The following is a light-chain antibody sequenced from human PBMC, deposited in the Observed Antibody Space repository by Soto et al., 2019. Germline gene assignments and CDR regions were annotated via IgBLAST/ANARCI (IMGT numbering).Light chain of an antibody. J-gene: IGKJ1*01. CDR2: AAS. CDR1: QGIRND. V-gene: IGKV1-6*01. Sequence: AIQMTQSPASLNASXVDSVTITCRASQGIRNDLGWYQQKPGKAPKLLIYAASSLQSGVPSRFSGSGSGTDFTLTISSLQPEDFATYYCQQYNSYWTFGQGTKVDNK. CDR3: QQYNSYWT.